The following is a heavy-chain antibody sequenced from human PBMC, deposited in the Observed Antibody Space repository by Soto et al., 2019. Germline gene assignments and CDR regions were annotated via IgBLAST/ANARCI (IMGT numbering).Heavy chain of an antibody. J-gene: IGHJ4*02. D-gene: IGHD5-18*01. Sequence: GGSLRLSCAASGFTFSSYGMHWVRQAPGKGLEWVAVISYDGSNKYYADSVKGRFTISRDNSKNTLYLQMNSLRAEDTAVYYCAKVSYSYGPQLYFDYWGQGTLVTVSS. CDR2: ISYDGSNK. V-gene: IGHV3-30*18. CDR3: AKVSYSYGPQLYFDY. CDR1: GFTFSSYG.